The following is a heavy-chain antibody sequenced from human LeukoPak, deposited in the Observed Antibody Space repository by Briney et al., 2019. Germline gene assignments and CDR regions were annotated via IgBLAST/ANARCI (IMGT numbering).Heavy chain of an antibody. V-gene: IGHV3-11*01. CDR3: ARERTIEPPVDDAFDI. CDR2: IRGSGSMM. CDR1: GFTFSDYY. Sequence: GGSLRLSCAASGFTFSDYYMAWIRQTPGKGLEWVSSIRGSGSMMYYVDSMRGRFTSSRDNAKHSVYLQMNSLRADDTAVYYCARERTIEPPVDDAFDIWGQGTMVTVSS. D-gene: IGHD3-3*01. J-gene: IGHJ3*02.